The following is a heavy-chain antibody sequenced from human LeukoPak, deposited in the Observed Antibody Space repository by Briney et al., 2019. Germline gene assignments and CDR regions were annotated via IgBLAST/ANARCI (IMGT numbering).Heavy chain of an antibody. J-gene: IGHJ5*02. V-gene: IGHV4-59*01. CDR1: GGAISSYY. CDR3: ARVLLSNYDFWSGYSNWFDP. D-gene: IGHD3-3*01. CDR2: IYYSGST. Sequence: SETLSLTCTVSGGAISSYYWSWIRQPPGKGLEWIGYIYYSGSTNYNPSLKSRVTISVDTSKNQFSLKLSSVTAADTAVYYCARVLLSNYDFWSGYSNWFDPWGQGTLLTVSS.